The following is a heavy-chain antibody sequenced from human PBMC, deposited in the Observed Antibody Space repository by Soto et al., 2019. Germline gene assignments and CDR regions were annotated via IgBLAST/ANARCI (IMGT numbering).Heavy chain of an antibody. CDR3: ARADIVVVTAAMPEAYYYYGMDV. CDR2: TYYRSKWYN. Sequence: PSQTLSLTCAISGDSVSSNSAAWNWIRQSPSRGLEWLGRTYYRSKWYNDYAVSVKSRITINPDTSKNQFSLQLNSVTPEDTAVYYCARADIVVVTAAMPEAYYYYGMDVWGQGTTVTVSS. J-gene: IGHJ6*02. V-gene: IGHV6-1*01. D-gene: IGHD2-2*01. CDR1: GDSVSSNSAA.